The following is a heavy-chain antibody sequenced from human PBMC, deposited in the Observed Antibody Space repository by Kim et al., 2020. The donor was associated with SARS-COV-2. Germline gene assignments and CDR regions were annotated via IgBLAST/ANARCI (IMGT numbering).Heavy chain of an antibody. Sequence: DYVKGRFTIARDNAKNTLYLQMNRLRAEDTAVYYCARGGKYYGRSTTFDPWGQGTLVTVSS. D-gene: IGHD3-10*01. V-gene: IGHV3-74*01. CDR3: ARGGKYYGRSTTFDP. J-gene: IGHJ5*02.